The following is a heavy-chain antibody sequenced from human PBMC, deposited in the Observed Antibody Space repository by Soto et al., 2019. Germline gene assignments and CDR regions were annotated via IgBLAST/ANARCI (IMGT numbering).Heavy chain of an antibody. V-gene: IGHV4-34*01. D-gene: IGHD2-2*01. Sequence: QVQLQQWGAGLLKPSETLSLTCAVYGQSFSGHTWSWIRQSPGQGLEWIGEISQSGSTYYNPSLKTRVTISADTSKNQFSLTLKSVTAAYTGVFYCARGSGIAVIPGELEDVHYDYWGQGTLVSVSS. CDR1: GQSFSGHT. CDR3: ARGSGIAVIPGELEDVHYDY. J-gene: IGHJ4*02. CDR2: ISQSGST.